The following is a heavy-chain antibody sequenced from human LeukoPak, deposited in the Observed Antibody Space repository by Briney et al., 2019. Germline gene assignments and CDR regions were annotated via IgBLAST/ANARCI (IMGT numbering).Heavy chain of an antibody. CDR3: ARDVRWLRFVFDI. CDR1: GFTLRSYR. Sequence: GGSLRLSCAASGFTLRSYRIIGLRQTPGKGLEWVSYITSSGSVMYHADSVGGRFTISRDNAKNSLYLEMNSLRDEDTAVYYCARDVRWLRFVFDIWGQGTLVTVSS. J-gene: IGHJ4*02. CDR2: ITSSGSVM. V-gene: IGHV3-48*02. D-gene: IGHD5-12*01.